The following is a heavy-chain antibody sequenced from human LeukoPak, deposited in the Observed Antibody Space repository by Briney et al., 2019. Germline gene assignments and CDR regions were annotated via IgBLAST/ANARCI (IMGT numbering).Heavy chain of an antibody. D-gene: IGHD3-9*01. CDR3: TTTYFDWLSNYYMDV. V-gene: IGHV3-23*01. CDR2: FSGSGGST. J-gene: IGHJ6*03. CDR1: GFTFSSYA. Sequence: GGSLRLSCAASGFTFSSYAMSWVRQAPGKGLEWVSTFSGSGGSTHYADSVKGRFTVSRDNSKNTLYLQMNSLKTEDTAVYYCTTTYFDWLSNYYMDVWGKGTTVTVSS.